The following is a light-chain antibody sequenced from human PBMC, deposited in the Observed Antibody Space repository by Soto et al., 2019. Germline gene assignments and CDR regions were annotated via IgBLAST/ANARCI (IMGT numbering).Light chain of an antibody. Sequence: DIVMTQTPLSLPVTLGQPASISCRSSQSLVHSDGNTYFNWLQQRPGQPPRLLIYKISNRFPGVPDRFSGSGAGADFTLKISRVEAEDDYCMQATQSYTFGQGTKLEIK. CDR3: MQATQSYT. CDR2: KIS. V-gene: IGKV2-24*01. CDR1: QSLVHSDGNTY. J-gene: IGKJ2*01.